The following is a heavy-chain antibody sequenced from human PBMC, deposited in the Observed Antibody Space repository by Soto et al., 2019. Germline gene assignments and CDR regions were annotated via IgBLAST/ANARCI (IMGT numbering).Heavy chain of an antibody. CDR1: GFPFSAYD. D-gene: IGHD2-15*01. CDR2: ICAADDP. V-gene: IGHV3-13*05. CDR3: ARAYSGRLPRRADYYFAMDV. J-gene: IGHJ6*02. Sequence: EVQLVESGGGVVQPGESLILSCAASGFPFSAYDMHWFRQTTGKGLEWVSAICAADDPYYVGSVKGRFTISRENAKNSLYLQMTSLRAEDTAVYYCARAYSGRLPRRADYYFAMDVWGQGTTVTVSS.